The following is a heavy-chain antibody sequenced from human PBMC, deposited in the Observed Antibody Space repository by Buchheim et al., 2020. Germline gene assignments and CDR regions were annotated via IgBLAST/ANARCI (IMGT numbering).Heavy chain of an antibody. CDR3: GREISIKGFEY. V-gene: IGHV4-4*07. Sequence: QVQMQESGPGLVKPSETLSLTCTVTGDSINRYYWSWIRQSAGKGLEWIGRIYSSGSTNYNPSFRSRVTMSVDTSKNQFSLNLNSVTAADTAVYYCGREISIKGFEYWGRGTL. CDR2: IYSSGST. D-gene: IGHD5-12*01. J-gene: IGHJ4*02. CDR1: GDSINRYY.